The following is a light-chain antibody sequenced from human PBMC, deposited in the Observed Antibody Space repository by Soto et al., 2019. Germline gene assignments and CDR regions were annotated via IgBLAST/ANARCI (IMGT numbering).Light chain of an antibody. CDR3: SSYPTNYVV. Sequence: QSALTQPASVSGSPGQSITISCTGSSSDVGGCNCVSWYQQHPGRAPKLMIYDVTNRPSGVSDRFSGSKSGNTASLTISGLQAEDEADYYCSSYPTNYVVFGGGTKLTVL. CDR1: SSDVGGCNC. V-gene: IGLV2-14*01. CDR2: DVT. J-gene: IGLJ2*01.